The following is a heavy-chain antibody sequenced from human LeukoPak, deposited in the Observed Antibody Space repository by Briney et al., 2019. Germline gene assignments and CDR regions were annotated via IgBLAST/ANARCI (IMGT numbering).Heavy chain of an antibody. J-gene: IGHJ4*02. V-gene: IGHV3-49*03. Sequence: PGGSLRLSCTASGFTFGDYAISWFRQAPGKGLEWVGFIRSKAYGGTTEYAASVKGRFTISRDDSKSIAYLQMNSLKTEDTAVYYCTRDFPDFYDSSGAPSYWGQGTLVTVSS. CDR1: GFTFGDYA. CDR2: IRSKAYGGTT. CDR3: TRDFPDFYDSSGAPSY. D-gene: IGHD3-22*01.